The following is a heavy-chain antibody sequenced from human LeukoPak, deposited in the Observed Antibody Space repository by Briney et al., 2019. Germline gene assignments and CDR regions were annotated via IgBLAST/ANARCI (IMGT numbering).Heavy chain of an antibody. D-gene: IGHD3-3*01. CDR2: ISAYNGNT. J-gene: IGHJ4*02. CDR1: GYTFTSYG. CDR3: ASAKRRFLEWYFDY. Sequence: GASVKVSCKASGYTFTSYGISWVRQAPGQGLEWMGWISAYNGNTNYAQKFQGRVTMTRDTSISTAYMELSRLRSDDTAVYYCASAKRRFLEWYFDYWGQGTLVTVSS. V-gene: IGHV1-18*01.